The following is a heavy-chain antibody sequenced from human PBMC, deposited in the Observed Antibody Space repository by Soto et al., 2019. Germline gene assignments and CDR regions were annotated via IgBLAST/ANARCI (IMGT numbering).Heavy chain of an antibody. Sequence: GASVKVSCKASGYTFTRYDINWVRQATGQGLEWMGWMNPNSGDAGYALKFQGRVTMTRDTSISTAYLELNSLRSEDTAVYYCAIDTAPGGLGYWGQGTLVTVSS. D-gene: IGHD5-18*01. V-gene: IGHV1-8*01. CDR2: MNPNSGDA. J-gene: IGHJ4*02. CDR1: GYTFTRYD. CDR3: AIDTAPGGLGY.